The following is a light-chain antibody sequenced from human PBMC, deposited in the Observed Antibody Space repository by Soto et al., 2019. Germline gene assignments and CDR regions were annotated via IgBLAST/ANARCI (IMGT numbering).Light chain of an antibody. CDR3: QVWDSSSNHYV. Sequence: SYELTQPPSVSVAPGQTARLTCGGNNIGNKNVHWFQQKPGQAPVLVVYDDSDRPSGIPARFSGSNSGNTATLIISRVEAGDEADYYCQVWDSSSNHYVFATGTKVTVL. V-gene: IGLV3-21*02. CDR1: NIGNKN. J-gene: IGLJ1*01. CDR2: DDS.